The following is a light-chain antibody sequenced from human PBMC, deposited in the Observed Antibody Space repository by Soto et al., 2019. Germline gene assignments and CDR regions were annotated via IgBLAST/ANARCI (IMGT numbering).Light chain of an antibody. J-gene: IGLJ3*02. CDR3: ASYTTGNTLVL. Sequence: QSALTQPAAVSGSPGQSITISCTGTSSDVGGYNFVSWYQQHPGRAPKLMIYEVNNRPSGFSNRFSGSKSGNTASLTISGVQDEDEADYCCASYTTGNTLVLFGGGTQLTVL. V-gene: IGLV2-14*01. CDR1: SSDVGGYNF. CDR2: EVN.